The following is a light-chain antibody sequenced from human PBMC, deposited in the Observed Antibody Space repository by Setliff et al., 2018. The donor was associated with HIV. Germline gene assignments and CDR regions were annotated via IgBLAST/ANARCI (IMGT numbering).Light chain of an antibody. J-gene: IGLJ1*01. CDR1: SSDVGGYSH. Sequence: QSVLAQPASVSGSPGQSITISCTGTSSDVGGYSHVSWYQQHHGKAPKLIIYEVGNRPSGVSNRFSGSKSGNTASLTISGLRAEDEADYYCSSYAITNTLPFGTGTKVTVL. CDR2: EVG. V-gene: IGLV2-14*01. CDR3: SSYAITNTLP.